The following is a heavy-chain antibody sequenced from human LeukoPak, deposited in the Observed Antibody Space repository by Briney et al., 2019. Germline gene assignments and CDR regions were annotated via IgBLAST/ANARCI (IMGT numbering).Heavy chain of an antibody. D-gene: IGHD2-2*01. CDR3: ARADCSSTSCYLSFDY. V-gene: IGHV1-2*06. CDR2: INPNSGGT. Sequence: ASVKVSCKASGYTFTGYYMHWVRQAPGQGLEWMGRINPNSGGTNYAQKFQGRVTMTRGTSISTAYMELSRLRSDDTAVYYCARADCSSTSCYLSFDYWGQGTLVTVSS. J-gene: IGHJ4*02. CDR1: GYTFTGYY.